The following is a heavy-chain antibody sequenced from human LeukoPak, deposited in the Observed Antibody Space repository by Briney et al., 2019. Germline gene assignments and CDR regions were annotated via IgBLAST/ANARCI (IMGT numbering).Heavy chain of an antibody. CDR1: GFTFSSYS. CDR3: ARAERGDYYGSEDFDY. Sequence: PGGSLRLSCAASGFTFSSYSMNWVRQAPGKGLEWVSSISSSSSYIYYADSVKGRFTISRDNAKNSLYLQMNSLRAEDTAVYYCARAERGDYYGSEDFDYWGQGTLVTVSS. V-gene: IGHV3-21*01. J-gene: IGHJ4*02. D-gene: IGHD3-10*01. CDR2: ISSSSSYI.